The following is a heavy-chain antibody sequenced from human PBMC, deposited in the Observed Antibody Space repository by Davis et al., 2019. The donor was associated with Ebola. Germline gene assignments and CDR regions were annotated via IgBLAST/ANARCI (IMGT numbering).Heavy chain of an antibody. J-gene: IGHJ5*02. V-gene: IGHV5-51*01. CDR1: GYSFTSYW. CDR3: ARSGVEGDSYGYALWFDP. CDR2: IYPGDSDT. D-gene: IGHD5-18*01. Sequence: PGGSLRLSCQGSGYSFTSYWIGWVCQMPGKGLEWMGIIYPGDSDTRYSPSFQGQVTISADKSISTAYLQWSSLKASDTAMYYCARSGVEGDSYGYALWFDPWGQGTLVTVSS.